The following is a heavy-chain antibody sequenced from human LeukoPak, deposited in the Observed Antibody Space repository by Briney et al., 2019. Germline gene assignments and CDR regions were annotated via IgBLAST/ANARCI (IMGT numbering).Heavy chain of an antibody. Sequence: SETLSLTCTVSGGSISSGDYYWSWIRQPPGKGLEWIGYIYYSGSTYYNPSLKSRVTISVDTSKNQFSLKLSSVTAADTAVYYCARDFRYYGSGSMFDYWGQGTLVTVSS. CDR2: IYYSGST. V-gene: IGHV4-30-4*01. J-gene: IGHJ4*02. CDR3: ARDFRYYGSGSMFDY. D-gene: IGHD3-10*01. CDR1: GGSISSGDYY.